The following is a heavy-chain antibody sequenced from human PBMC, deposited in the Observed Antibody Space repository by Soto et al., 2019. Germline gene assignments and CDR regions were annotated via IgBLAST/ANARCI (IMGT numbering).Heavy chain of an antibody. J-gene: IGHJ4*02. CDR3: ARDSSGWYVGAGGDY. Sequence: GGSLRLSCAASGFTFSSYCMHWGRQAPGKGLEWVAVIWYDGSNKYYADSVKGRFTISRDNSKNTLYLQMNSLRAEDTAVYYCARDSSGWYVGAGGDYWGQGTLVTVSS. CDR2: IWYDGSNK. D-gene: IGHD6-19*01. CDR1: GFTFSSYC. V-gene: IGHV3-33*01.